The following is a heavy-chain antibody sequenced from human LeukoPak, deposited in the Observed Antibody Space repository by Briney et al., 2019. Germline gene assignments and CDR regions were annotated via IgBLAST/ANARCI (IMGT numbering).Heavy chain of an antibody. Sequence: GGSLRLSCAASGFILSRYTMNWVRQAPGRGLEWVSSIGTSTSYIFYADSVKGRFTMSRDNAMNSVYLHMNSLRAEDTAVYYCARGWSDGMDVWGQGTTATVSS. D-gene: IGHD3-3*01. CDR3: ARGWSDGMDV. V-gene: IGHV3-21*01. CDR1: GFILSRYT. CDR2: IGTSTSYI. J-gene: IGHJ6*02.